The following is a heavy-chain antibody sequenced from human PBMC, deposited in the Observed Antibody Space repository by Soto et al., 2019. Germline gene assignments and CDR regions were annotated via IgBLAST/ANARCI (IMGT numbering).Heavy chain of an antibody. V-gene: IGHV3-30-3*01. CDR2: ISYDGDNK. Sequence: GGSLRLSCAASGFTFRNYAMHWVRQAPGKGLEWVATISYDGDNKYYTDSVKGPFTISRDNSKNTLYLQMNSLRPEDTAVYYCARPWGQLSTYYYGMDTWGQGTTVTVS. D-gene: IGHD3-16*01. J-gene: IGHJ6*02. CDR3: ARPWGQLSTYYYGMDT. CDR1: GFTFRNYA.